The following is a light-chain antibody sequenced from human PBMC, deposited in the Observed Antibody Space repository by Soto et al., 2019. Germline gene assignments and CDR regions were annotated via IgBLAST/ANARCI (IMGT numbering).Light chain of an antibody. CDR1: SGHSTNT. CDR3: ETWDSTTRV. CDR2: VEGSGSY. Sequence: QPVLTQSSSASASLGSSVKLTCTLSSGHSTNTIAWHQQQPGQAPRYLMKVEGSGSYSRGSGLPDRLSGSSSGADRYLTISNLQSEDEADYYCETWDSTTRVYGGGTKVTVL. V-gene: IGLV4-60*03. J-gene: IGLJ3*02.